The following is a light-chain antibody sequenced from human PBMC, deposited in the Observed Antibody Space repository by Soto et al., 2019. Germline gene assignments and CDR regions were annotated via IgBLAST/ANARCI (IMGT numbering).Light chain of an antibody. CDR3: VLYMKGDIRV. V-gene: IGLV8-61*01. J-gene: IGLJ2*01. CDR2: SGD. Sequence: QTVVTQEASLSVSPGGTVTLSCVLTSGSVSSRYYPSWYRQDPGQTPRTLIYSGDIRSSGVPDRFSGSILGSKAALTITGAQADDESVYHCVLYMKGDIRVFGGGTKLTVL. CDR1: SGSVSSRYY.